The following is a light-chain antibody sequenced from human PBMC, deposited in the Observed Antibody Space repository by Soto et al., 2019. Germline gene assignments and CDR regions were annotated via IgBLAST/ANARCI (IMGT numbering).Light chain of an antibody. J-gene: IGKJ1*01. V-gene: IGKV3-15*01. CDR3: QHYNNGPR. Sequence: LSCRAVQAINPNLAWYQHKPVQAPRLLIYGASRRATGVPARFSGSGSGTEFTLTISSLQSEDFAVYYCQHYNNGPRFGQGTKVDIK. CDR2: GAS. CDR1: QAINPN.